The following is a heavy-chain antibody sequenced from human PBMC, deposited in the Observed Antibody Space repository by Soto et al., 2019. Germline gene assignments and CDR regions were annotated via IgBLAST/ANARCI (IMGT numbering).Heavy chain of an antibody. CDR1: GGSFSGYY. V-gene: IGHV4-34*01. CDR3: ARAELLWFGEEGWFDP. Sequence: SETLSLTCAVYGGSFSGYYWSWIRQPPGKGLEWIGEINHSGSTNYNPSLKSRVTISVDTSKNQFSLKLSSVTAADTAVYYCARAELLWFGEEGWFDPWGQGTLVTVSS. J-gene: IGHJ5*02. D-gene: IGHD3-10*01. CDR2: INHSGST.